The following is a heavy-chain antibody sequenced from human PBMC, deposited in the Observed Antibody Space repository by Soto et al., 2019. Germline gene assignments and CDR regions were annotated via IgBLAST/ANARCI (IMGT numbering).Heavy chain of an antibody. CDR2: IFSNDEK. Sequence: QVTLKESGPVLVKPTETLTLTCTVSGFSLSNARMGVSWIRQPPGKALEWLAHIFSNDEKSYSTSLKSRLTISKDTSKSQVVLTMTNMDPVDTATYSCARTTDSGVDYWGQGTLVTVSS. J-gene: IGHJ4*02. V-gene: IGHV2-26*01. CDR1: GFSLSNARMG. D-gene: IGHD3-10*01. CDR3: ARTTDSGVDY.